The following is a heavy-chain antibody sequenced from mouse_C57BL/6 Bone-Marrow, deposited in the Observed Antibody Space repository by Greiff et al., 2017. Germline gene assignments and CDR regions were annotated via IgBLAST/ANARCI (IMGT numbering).Heavy chain of an antibody. CDR3: ARYDYDPVAY. D-gene: IGHD2-4*01. Sequence: QVQLQQSGAELVRPGSSVKLSCKASGYTFTSYWMHWVKQRPIQGLEWIGNIDPSDSETHYNQKFKDKATLTVDKSSSTAYIQLSSLTSEDSAVYYCARYDYDPVAYWGQGTLVTVSA. CDR2: IDPSDSET. V-gene: IGHV1-52*01. CDR1: GYTFTSYW. J-gene: IGHJ3*01.